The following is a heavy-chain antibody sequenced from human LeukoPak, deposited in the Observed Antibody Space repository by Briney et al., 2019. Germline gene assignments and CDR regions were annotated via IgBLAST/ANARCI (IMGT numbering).Heavy chain of an antibody. CDR1: GGPISSYY. D-gene: IGHD6-19*01. J-gene: IGHJ4*02. Sequence: SETLSLTCTVSGGPISSYYWSWIRQPPGKGLEWIGYIYYSGSTNYNPSLKSRVIISVDTSKNQFSLQLNSVTPEDTAVYYCARDSSSGWYGHFDYWGQGTLVTVSS. CDR3: ARDSSSGWYGHFDY. V-gene: IGHV4-59*12. CDR2: IYYSGST.